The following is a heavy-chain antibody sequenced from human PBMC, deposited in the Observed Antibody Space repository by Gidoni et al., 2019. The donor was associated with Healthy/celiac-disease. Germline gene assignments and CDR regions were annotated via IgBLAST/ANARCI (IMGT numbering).Heavy chain of an antibody. Sequence: EVQLLESGGGLVQPGGSLRLSCAASGCTFSSYAMSWVRQAPWKGLEWVLAIRGSAGSPYYADSVTCRFTISRHHFKNTLYLQMNSLRAADTAVYYCGTLRVELIDYWGQVTLVTVSS. CDR2: IRGSAGSP. J-gene: IGHJ4*02. CDR3: GTLRVELIDY. D-gene: IGHD1-26*01. CDR1: GCTFSSYA. V-gene: IGHV3-23*01.